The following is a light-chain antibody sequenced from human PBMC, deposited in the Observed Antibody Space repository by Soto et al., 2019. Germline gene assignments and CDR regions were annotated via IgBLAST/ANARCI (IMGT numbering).Light chain of an antibody. Sequence: QSVLTQPASVSGSPGQSGTISCAGTSSDVGGYNFVSWYQQHPGKAPQLMIYDVSSRPSGVSNRFSGSKSGNTASLTISGLQAEDEADYYCSSYTSSYTYVFGTGTKVTVL. CDR2: DVS. CDR1: SSDVGGYNF. V-gene: IGLV2-14*03. J-gene: IGLJ1*01. CDR3: SSYTSSYTYV.